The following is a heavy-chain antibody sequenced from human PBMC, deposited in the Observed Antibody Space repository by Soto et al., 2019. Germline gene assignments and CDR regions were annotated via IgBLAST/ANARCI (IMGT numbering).Heavy chain of an antibody. V-gene: IGHV4-59*01. CDR3: ARGRWLQLIYFDY. J-gene: IGHJ4*02. CDR1: GGSISSYY. CDR2: IYYSGST. D-gene: IGHD5-12*01. Sequence: QVQLQESGPGLVKPSETLSLTCTVSGGSISSYYWSWIRQPPGKGLEWIGCIYYSGSTNYNPSLKSRVTISVDTSKNQFSLNLRSVTAADTAVYYCARGRWLQLIYFDYWGQETLVTVSS.